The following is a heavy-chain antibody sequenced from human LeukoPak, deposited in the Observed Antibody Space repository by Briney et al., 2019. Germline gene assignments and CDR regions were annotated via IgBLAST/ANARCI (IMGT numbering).Heavy chain of an antibody. J-gene: IGHJ5*02. CDR2: IYYSGST. V-gene: IGHV4-30-4*01. CDR1: GGSISSGDYY. CDR3: ARYYGSLNWFDP. D-gene: IGHD3-10*01. Sequence: PSETLSLTCTVSGGSISSGDYYWSWICQPPGKGLEWIGYIYYSGSTYYNPSLKSRVTISVDTSKNQFSLKLSSVTAADTAVYYCARYYGSLNWFDPWGQGTLVTVSS.